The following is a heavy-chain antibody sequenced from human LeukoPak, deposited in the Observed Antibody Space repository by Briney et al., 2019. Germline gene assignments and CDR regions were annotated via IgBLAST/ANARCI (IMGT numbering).Heavy chain of an antibody. CDR1: GFTFSRYW. Sequence: GGSLRLSCAASGFTFSRYWMSWVRQAPGKGLEWVANINQDGSEKYYVDSVKGRFTISRDNSKKTLYVGMSSLRAEDTAFYFCARESLDCSSISCLDYWGQGTLVTVSS. V-gene: IGHV3-7*01. J-gene: IGHJ4*02. D-gene: IGHD2-2*01. CDR2: INQDGSEK. CDR3: ARESLDCSSISCLDY.